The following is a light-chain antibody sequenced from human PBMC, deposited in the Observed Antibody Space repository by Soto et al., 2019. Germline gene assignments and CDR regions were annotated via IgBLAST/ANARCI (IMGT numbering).Light chain of an antibody. CDR3: LYYNNWPLT. J-gene: IGKJ4*01. CDR2: DAS. CDR1: QSVSSY. Sequence: EIVLTQSPATLSLSPGERATLSCRASQSVSSYLAWYQQKPGQAPSLLIYDASNRFTSIPTRFSGSRSGTEFTLTISRLQSEDFAVYYCLYYNNWPLTFGGGTKVDIK. V-gene: IGKV3-15*01.